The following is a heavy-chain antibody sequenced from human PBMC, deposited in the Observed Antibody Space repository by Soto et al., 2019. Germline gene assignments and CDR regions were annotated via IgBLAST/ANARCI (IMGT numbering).Heavy chain of an antibody. CDR1: GFTFSSHG. Sequence: GGSLRLSCAASGFTFSSHGMHWVRQAPGKGLEWVAVIWYDGSNKYYADSVKGRFTISRDNSKNTLYLQMNSLRAEDTAVYYCARGNGRITIFGVVTPYYFDYWGQGTLVTSPQ. V-gene: IGHV3-33*01. CDR3: ARGNGRITIFGVVTPYYFDY. J-gene: IGHJ4*02. CDR2: IWYDGSNK. D-gene: IGHD3-3*01.